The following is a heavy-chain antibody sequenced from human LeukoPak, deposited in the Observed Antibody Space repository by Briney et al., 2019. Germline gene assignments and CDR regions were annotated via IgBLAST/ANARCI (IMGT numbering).Heavy chain of an antibody. CDR3: ARSRREEADSSGWYNGYRGVDLDY. CDR1: GATFSSYA. Sequence: SVKLSCTASGATFSSYAISWVRQAPGQGLEWMGGIIPIFGTANYAQKFQGRVTITADESTSTAYMELSSLRSEDTAVYYCARSRREEADSSGWYNGYRGVDLDYWGQGTLVTVSS. V-gene: IGHV1-69*01. D-gene: IGHD6-19*01. CDR2: IIPIFGTA. J-gene: IGHJ4*02.